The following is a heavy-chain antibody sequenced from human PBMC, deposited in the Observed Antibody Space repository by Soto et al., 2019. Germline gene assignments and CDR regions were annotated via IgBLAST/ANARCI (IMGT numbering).Heavy chain of an antibody. J-gene: IGHJ5*02. Sequence: EVQLLESGGGLVQPGGSLRLSCAASGFTFSSYAMSWVRQAPGKGLEWVSAISGSGGSTYYADSVKGRFTISRDNSKNXLYLQMNSLRAEDTAVYYCAKDLYYGSGSSNWFDPWGQGTLVTVSS. CDR2: ISGSGGST. V-gene: IGHV3-23*01. CDR1: GFTFSSYA. CDR3: AKDLYYGSGSSNWFDP. D-gene: IGHD3-10*01.